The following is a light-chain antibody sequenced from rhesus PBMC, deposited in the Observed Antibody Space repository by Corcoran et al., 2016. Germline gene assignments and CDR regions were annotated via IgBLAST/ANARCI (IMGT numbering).Light chain of an antibody. CDR3: AAWDDSLSSYI. V-gene: IGLV1S4*01. CDR2: YST. CDR1: SSNIGGNN. Sequence: QSVLTQPPSASGAPGPSVTISCSGSSSNIGGNNVYWYQQLPGTAPKLLIYYSTQRPSGVPDRFSGSKSGTSASLAITGLRSEDEADYYCAAWDDSLSSYIFGAGTRLTVL. J-gene: IGLJ1*01.